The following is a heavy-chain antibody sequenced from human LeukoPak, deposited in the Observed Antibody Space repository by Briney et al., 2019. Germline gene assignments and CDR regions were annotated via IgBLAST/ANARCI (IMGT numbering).Heavy chain of an antibody. J-gene: IGHJ4*02. Sequence: SVTLSLTCAVSGGSISSSNWWSWVRQSPGKGLEWIGEIHHSGTINYNPSLKTRVTMSVDTSRNQFSLRLSSVTAADTAVYYCTRGLSEDYYDSNGFYYVFDYWGQGTLVTVSS. V-gene: IGHV4-4*02. CDR3: TRGLSEDYYDSNGFYYVFDY. D-gene: IGHD3-22*01. CDR2: IHHSGTI. CDR1: GGSISSSNW.